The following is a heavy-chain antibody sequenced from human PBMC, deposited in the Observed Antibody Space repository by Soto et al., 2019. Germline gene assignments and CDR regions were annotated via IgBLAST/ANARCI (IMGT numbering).Heavy chain of an antibody. V-gene: IGHV4-59*01. CDR2: IYYSGRT. CDR3: ARYGHGSEYGGFDS. J-gene: IGHJ5*01. D-gene: IGHD3-10*01. CDR1: GDSMTSYY. Sequence: QVQLQESGPGLVKPSETLSLTCTVSGDSMTSYYWTWIRQPPGKGLECLGYIYYSGRTNYNSGRTNSIAPLKSRVTLSVDTSKNKFSLKLNSVTAADTAMYFCARYGHGSEYGGFDSRGQGTVVTVSS.